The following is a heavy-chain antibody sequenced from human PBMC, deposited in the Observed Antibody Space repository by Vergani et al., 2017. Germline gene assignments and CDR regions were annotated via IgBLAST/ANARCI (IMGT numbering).Heavy chain of an antibody. V-gene: IGHV1-69*12. CDR2: IIPIFGTA. CDR1: GGTFSSYA. Sequence: QVQLVQSGAEVKKPGSSVKVSCKASGGTFSSYAISWVRQAPGQGLEWMGGIIPIFGTANYAQKFQGRVTITADESTSTAYMELSSLRSEDTAVYYCASPRSGYDVEAVAGHVYYYYGMDVGGQGTTVTVSS. CDR3: ASPRSGYDVEAVAGHVYYYYGMDV. D-gene: IGHD5-12*01. J-gene: IGHJ6*02.